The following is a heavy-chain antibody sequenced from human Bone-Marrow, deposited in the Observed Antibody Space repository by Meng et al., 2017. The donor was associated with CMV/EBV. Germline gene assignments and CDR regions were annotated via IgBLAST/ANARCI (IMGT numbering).Heavy chain of an antibody. D-gene: IGHD1-1*01. CDR3: ARDTLNWNFAY. Sequence: ASVKVSCKASGYTFTNYGITWVRQAPGQGLEWMGWISTYNGNTNYAPNLQGRVTMTTDTSTSTAYMSLRRLKSDDTAVYFCARDTLNWNFAYWGPGTPVTVSS. CDR1: GYTFTNYG. CDR2: ISTYNGNT. V-gene: IGHV1-18*01. J-gene: IGHJ4*02.